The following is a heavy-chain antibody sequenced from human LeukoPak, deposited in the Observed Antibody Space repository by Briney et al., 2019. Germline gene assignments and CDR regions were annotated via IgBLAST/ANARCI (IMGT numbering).Heavy chain of an antibody. CDR1: GCPISRGYYY. CDR2: LYYSGST. J-gene: IGHJ5*02. V-gene: IGHV4-30-4*02. Sequence: SETLSLPCTVSGCPISRGYYYWSWIRPPPGKGLEWIGYLYYSGSTYYNPSLKSRVTISVDTSKLQCSLKLSSVTAADSAVYYCATGLRASYDDDSSGAPWDRGNLILVS. D-gene: IGHD3-22*01. CDR3: ATGLRASYDDDSSGAP.